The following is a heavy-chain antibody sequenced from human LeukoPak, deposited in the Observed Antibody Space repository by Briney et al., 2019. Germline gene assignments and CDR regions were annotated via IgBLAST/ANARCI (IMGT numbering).Heavy chain of an antibody. CDR1: GFTFRSYW. J-gene: IGHJ3*01. V-gene: IGHV3-7*01. D-gene: IGHD1-26*01. Sequence: PGGSLRLSCVASGFTFRSYWMSWVRQAPGKGLEWVANIKQDGSERHYVDSVKGRFTISRDNAKNSLYLQMTSLTAEDTAVYYCARKGARWELPLRDPFDVWGQGTMVTASS. CDR2: IKQDGSER. CDR3: ARKGARWELPLRDPFDV.